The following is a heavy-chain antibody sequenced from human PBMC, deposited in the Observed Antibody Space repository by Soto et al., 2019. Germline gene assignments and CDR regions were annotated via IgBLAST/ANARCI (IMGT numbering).Heavy chain of an antibody. D-gene: IGHD6-6*01. CDR1: GGSISSGGYS. CDR3: ARGQYSSSHFDY. Sequence: PSETLSLTCAVSGGSISSGGYSWSWIRQPPGKGLEWIGYIYHSGSTYYNPSLKSRVTISVDRSKNQFSLKLSSVTAADTAVYYCARGQYSSSHFDYWGPGHLVTVST. J-gene: IGHJ4*02. CDR2: IYHSGST. V-gene: IGHV4-30-2*01.